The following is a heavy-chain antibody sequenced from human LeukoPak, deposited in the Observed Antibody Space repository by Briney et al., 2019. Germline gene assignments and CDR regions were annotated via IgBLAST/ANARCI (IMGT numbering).Heavy chain of an antibody. J-gene: IGHJ4*02. D-gene: IGHD3-22*01. CDR3: ARDLALDYYDSSGLDY. V-gene: IGHV1-2*06. CDR2: INPNSGGT. Sequence: ASVKVSCKASGYTFTGYYMHWVRQAPGQGLEWMGRINPNSGGTNYAQKFQGRVTMTRDTSISTAYMELSRLRSDDTAVYYCARDLALDYYDSSGLDYWGQGTLVTASS. CDR1: GYTFTGYY.